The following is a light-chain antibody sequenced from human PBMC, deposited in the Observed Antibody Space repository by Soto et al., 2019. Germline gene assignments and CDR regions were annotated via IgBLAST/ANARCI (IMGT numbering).Light chain of an antibody. CDR3: QQLNSYLT. Sequence: IQLTQSPSSLSASVGDRVTITCRASQGISSYLAWYQQKPEKAPKLLIYAASSLHSGVPSRFRGSGSGTDFTLTISSLQPEYFATYYCQQLNSYLTFGPGTKVDIK. CDR2: AAS. CDR1: QGISSY. J-gene: IGKJ3*01. V-gene: IGKV1-9*01.